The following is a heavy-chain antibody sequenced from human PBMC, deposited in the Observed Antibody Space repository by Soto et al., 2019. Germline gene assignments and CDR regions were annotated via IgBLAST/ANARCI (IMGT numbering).Heavy chain of an antibody. D-gene: IGHD3-10*01. CDR3: AKMLTMVRGVTGLRDFDF. CDR2: ISGPGSTI. Sequence: EVQLLEAGGNLIQPGGSLRLSCAASGFSFSNYAMSWVRQAPGQRLEWLSAISGPGSTIYYADSVKGRFTISRDNSKNTLYLQMNSLTGEDTAVYYCAKMLTMVRGVTGLRDFDFWGQGTLVTVSS. CDR1: GFSFSNYA. J-gene: IGHJ4*02. V-gene: IGHV3-23*01.